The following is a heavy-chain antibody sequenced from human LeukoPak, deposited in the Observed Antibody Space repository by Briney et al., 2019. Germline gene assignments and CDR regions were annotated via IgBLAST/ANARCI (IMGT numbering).Heavy chain of an antibody. V-gene: IGHV3-30-3*01. J-gene: IGHJ6*02. D-gene: IGHD4-23*01. Sequence: GRSLRLSCAASGFTFSSYAMHWVRQAPGKGLEWVAVISYDGSNKYYADSVKGRFTISRDNSKNTLYLQMNSLRAEDTAVYYCARDNSLYYYGMDVWGQGTTVTVSS. CDR3: ARDNSLYYYGMDV. CDR1: GFTFSSYA. CDR2: ISYDGSNK.